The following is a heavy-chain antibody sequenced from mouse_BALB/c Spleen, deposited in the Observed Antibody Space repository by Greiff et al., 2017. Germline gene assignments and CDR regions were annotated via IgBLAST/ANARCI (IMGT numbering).Heavy chain of an antibody. V-gene: IGHV2-9*02. Sequence: VKLQESGPGLVAPSQSLSITCTVSGFSLTSYGVHWVRQPPGKGLEWLGVIWAGGSTNYNSALMSRLSISKDNSKSQVFLKMNSLQTDDTAMYYCSYCSSYDYAMDYWGQGTSVTVSS. CDR1: GFSLTSYG. D-gene: IGHD1-1*01. J-gene: IGHJ4*01. CDR2: IWAGGST. CDR3: SYCSSYDYAMDY.